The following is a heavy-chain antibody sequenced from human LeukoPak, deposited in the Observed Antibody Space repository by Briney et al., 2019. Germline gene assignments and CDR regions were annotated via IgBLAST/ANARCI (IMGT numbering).Heavy chain of an antibody. D-gene: IGHD2/OR15-2a*01. Sequence: ASVKVSCTASGYTFTGYYMHWVRHAPGQGLEWMGRINPNSGGTNYAQKFQGRVTMTSDASINTAYMELSRLRSDDTAVYYWAREGSGGSFHAAGWGQGTLVTVSS. CDR3: AREGSGGSFHAAG. CDR2: INPNSGGT. J-gene: IGHJ4*02. V-gene: IGHV1-2*02. CDR1: GYTFTGYY.